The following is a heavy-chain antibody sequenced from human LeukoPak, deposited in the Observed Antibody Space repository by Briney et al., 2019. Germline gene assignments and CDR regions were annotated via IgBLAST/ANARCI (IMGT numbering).Heavy chain of an antibody. CDR3: ARSVGAGNNYFYYGMDV. CDR1: GFIFRDFY. D-gene: IGHD1-26*01. CDR2: INQDGSAE. J-gene: IGHJ6*02. V-gene: IGHV3-7*01. Sequence: GGSLRLSCEGSGFIFRDFYKTWVRQAPGTGLEGVATINQDGSAEYYVDSVKGRFTMSRDNAKNSVYLQMDSLRAEGTAVYYCARSVGAGNNYFYYGMDVWGQGTTVTVSS.